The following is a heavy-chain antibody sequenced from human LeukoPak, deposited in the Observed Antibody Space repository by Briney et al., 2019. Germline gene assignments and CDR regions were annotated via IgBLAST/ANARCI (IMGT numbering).Heavy chain of an antibody. V-gene: IGHV3-23*01. J-gene: IGHJ4*02. Sequence: GGSLRLSCAASGFTVSSNYMSWVRQAPGKGLEWVSATSNSGGSTYYADSVKGRFTISRDNSKNTLYLQMNSLRAEDTALYYCAKGWDGGYYFYFDYWGQGTLVTVSS. D-gene: IGHD5-12*01. CDR1: GFTVSSNY. CDR3: AKGWDGGYYFYFDY. CDR2: TSNSGGST.